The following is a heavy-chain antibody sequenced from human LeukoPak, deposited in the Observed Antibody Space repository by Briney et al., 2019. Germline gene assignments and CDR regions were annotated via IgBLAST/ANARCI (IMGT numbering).Heavy chain of an antibody. D-gene: IGHD3-22*01. V-gene: IGHV4-61*02. CDR2: IYTSGST. CDR1: GGSISSSSYY. J-gene: IGHJ4*02. CDR3: ASEKPDYYDSSGPWDY. Sequence: SETLSLTCTVSGGSISSSSYYWGWIRQPAGKGLEWIGRIYTSGSTNYNPSLKSRVTISVDTSKNQFSLKLSSVTAADTAVYYCASEKPDYYDSSGPWDYWGQGTLVTVSS.